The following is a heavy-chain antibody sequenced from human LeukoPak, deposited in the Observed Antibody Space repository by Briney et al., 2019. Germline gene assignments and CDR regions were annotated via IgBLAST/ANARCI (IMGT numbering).Heavy chain of an antibody. Sequence: GGSLRLSCAASGFTFSGSAMHWVRQASGKGLEWVGRIRSKANSYATAYAASVKGRFTTSRDDSKNTAYLQMNSLKTEDTAVYYCTRPEYSSGWYLGYWGQGTLVTVSS. CDR3: TRPEYSSGWYLGY. CDR2: IRSKANSYAT. CDR1: GFTFSGSA. J-gene: IGHJ4*02. V-gene: IGHV3-73*01. D-gene: IGHD6-19*01.